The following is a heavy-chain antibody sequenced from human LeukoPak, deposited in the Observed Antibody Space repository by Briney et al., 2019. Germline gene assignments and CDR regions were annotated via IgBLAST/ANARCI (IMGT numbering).Heavy chain of an antibody. CDR3: ARDLPYGDYSHFDY. CDR2: IIPILGIA. CDR1: GGTFISYA. V-gene: IGHV1-69*04. D-gene: IGHD4-17*01. Sequence: SVTVSCKASGGTFISYAIRWVRQAPGQGLEWVGRIIPILGIANYAQKFQGRVTITADKSTSTAYMELSSLRSEDTAVYYCARDLPYGDYSHFDYWGQGTLVTVSS. J-gene: IGHJ4*02.